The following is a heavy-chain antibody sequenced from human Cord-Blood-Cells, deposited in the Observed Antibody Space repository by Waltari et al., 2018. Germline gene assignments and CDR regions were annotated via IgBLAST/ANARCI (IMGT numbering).Heavy chain of an antibody. V-gene: IGHV1-3*01. CDR1: GYTFTSLG. CDR2: INDGNGNT. Sequence: QVKLVQYGAKVKKPGASVQFSSQESGYTFTSLGIHEVRQAPGQRREWMGWINDGNGNTKYSQKFQGRVTITRDTSASTAYMELSSLRSEDTAVYYCARAGQLGNPFDYWGQGTLVTVSS. J-gene: IGHJ4*02. D-gene: IGHD7-27*01. CDR3: ARAGQLGNPFDY.